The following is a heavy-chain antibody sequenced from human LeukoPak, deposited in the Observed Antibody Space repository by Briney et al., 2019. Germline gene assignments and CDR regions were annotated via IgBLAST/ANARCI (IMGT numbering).Heavy chain of an antibody. Sequence: GGSLRLSCVASGFTFSSYWMNWVRQSPEKGLEWVSSITSGTTYIYYADSVRGRFTLSRDNAKNSLYLQMNSLRAEDTAVYYCARWPYSSSYYFDYWGQGTLVTVSS. J-gene: IGHJ4*02. V-gene: IGHV3-21*01. D-gene: IGHD6-6*01. CDR3: ARWPYSSSYYFDY. CDR2: ITSGTTYI. CDR1: GFTFSSYW.